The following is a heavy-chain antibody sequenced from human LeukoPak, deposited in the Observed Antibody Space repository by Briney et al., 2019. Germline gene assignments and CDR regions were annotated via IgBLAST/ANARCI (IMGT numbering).Heavy chain of an antibody. J-gene: IGHJ4*02. D-gene: IGHD6-13*01. CDR3: ARRSSWPYHFDY. CDR1: GYTFTTYG. Sequence: ASVKVSCKASGYTFTTYGITWVRQAPGQGLEWTGWISTHNDNTKYAQKLQGRVTMTTDTSTTTAYMELRSLKSDDTAVYYCARRSSWPYHFDYWGQGTLVTVSS. V-gene: IGHV1-18*01. CDR2: ISTHNDNT.